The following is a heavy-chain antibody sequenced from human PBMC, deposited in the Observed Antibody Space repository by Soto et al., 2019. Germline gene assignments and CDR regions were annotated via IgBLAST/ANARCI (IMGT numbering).Heavy chain of an antibody. J-gene: IGHJ3*02. CDR2: IYYSGST. V-gene: IGHV4-39*01. CDR3: ARLSGSYYFAFDI. CDR1: GGSISSSSYY. D-gene: IGHD1-26*01. Sequence: QLQLQESGPGLVKPSETLSLTCTVSGGSISSSSYYWGWIRQPPGKGLEWIGSIYYSGSTYYNPSLKSRVTISVDTSKNQFSLKLSSVTAADTAVYYCARLSGSYYFAFDIWGQGTMVTVSS.